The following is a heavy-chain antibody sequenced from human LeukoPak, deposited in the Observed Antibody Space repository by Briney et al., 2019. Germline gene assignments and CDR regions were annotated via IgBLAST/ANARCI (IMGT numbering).Heavy chain of an antibody. D-gene: IGHD2-15*01. CDR1: GYTFTSYA. V-gene: IGHV1-3*01. J-gene: IGHJ4*02. CDR2: INAGNGNT. CDR3: ARDLRMKSATAPTGY. Sequence: ASVKVSCKASGYTFTSYAMHWVRQAPGQRLEWMGWINAGNGNTKYSQKFQGRVTITRDTSASTAYMELSSLRSEDTAAYYCARDLRMKSATAPTGYWGQGTLVTVSS.